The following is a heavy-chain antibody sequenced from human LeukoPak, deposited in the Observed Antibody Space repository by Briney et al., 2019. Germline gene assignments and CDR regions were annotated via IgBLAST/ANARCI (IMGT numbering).Heavy chain of an antibody. CDR1: GFTFSSFS. V-gene: IGHV3-48*01. Sequence: GGCLRLSCAASGFTFSSFSMNWVRQAPGKGLQWVSYISSSSGTRYYADSVQGRFTISRDNAKLYLQMNSLRAEDTAVYYCARRSRIFGGYYYMDVWGKGTKVTVSS. CDR3: ARRSRIFGGYYYMDV. CDR2: ISSSSGTR. J-gene: IGHJ6*03. D-gene: IGHD3-3*02.